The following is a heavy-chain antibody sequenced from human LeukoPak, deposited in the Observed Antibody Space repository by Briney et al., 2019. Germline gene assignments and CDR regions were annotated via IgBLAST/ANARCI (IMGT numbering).Heavy chain of an antibody. D-gene: IGHD3/OR15-3a*01. CDR1: GFSLSSYE. Sequence: GGSLRLSCEASGFSLSSYEMNWVRQAPGKGLGWVSHISSRGSTIYYADSVRGRFTISRDNAKNTVYLQMISLRAEDTAVYYCARGTGLYDYWGQGTLVTVSS. CDR3: ARGTGLYDY. CDR2: ISSRGSTI. J-gene: IGHJ4*02. V-gene: IGHV3-48*03.